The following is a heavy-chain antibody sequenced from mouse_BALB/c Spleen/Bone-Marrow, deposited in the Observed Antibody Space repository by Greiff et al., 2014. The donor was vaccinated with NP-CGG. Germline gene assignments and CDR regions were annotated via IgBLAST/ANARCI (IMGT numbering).Heavy chain of an antibody. CDR3: STYDGFYFDY. J-gene: IGHJ2*01. CDR2: ISYSGST. D-gene: IGHD2-3*01. CDR1: GDSITSGY. Sequence: EVLLEQSGPSLVKPSQTLSLTCSVTGDSITSGYWNWIRKLPGNNLEYMGYISYSGSTYYSPSLKSRISIILDTSKNQYYLQLNSVTTEYTATDFYSTYDGFYFDYWGQGTTLTVSS. V-gene: IGHV3-8*02.